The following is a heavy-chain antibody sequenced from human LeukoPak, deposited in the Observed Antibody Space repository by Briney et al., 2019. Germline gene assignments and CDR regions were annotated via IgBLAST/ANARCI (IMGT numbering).Heavy chain of an antibody. Sequence: ASVKVSCKTSGYTFTSHGISWVRQAPGQGLEWMGWISAYNGNTNYAQKLQGRVTMTTDTSTSTAYMELRSLRSDDTAVYYCARFESAAGHDAFDIWGQGTMVTVSS. CDR3: ARFESAAGHDAFDI. CDR2: ISAYNGNT. V-gene: IGHV1-18*01. J-gene: IGHJ3*02. D-gene: IGHD6-13*01. CDR1: GYTFTSHG.